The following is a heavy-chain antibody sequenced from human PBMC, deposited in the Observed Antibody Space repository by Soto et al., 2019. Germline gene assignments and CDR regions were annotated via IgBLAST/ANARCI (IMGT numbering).Heavy chain of an antibody. CDR1: GGTFSSYA. J-gene: IGHJ5*02. CDR3: AQWPVQVSRFDP. D-gene: IGHD6-19*01. CDR2: IIPIFGTA. V-gene: IGHV1-69*13. Sequence: ASVKVSCKASGGTFSSYAISWVRQAPGQGLEWMGGIIPIFGTANYAQKFQGRVTITADESTSTAYMELSSLRSEDTAVYYCAQWPVQVSRFDPWGQGTLVTVPP.